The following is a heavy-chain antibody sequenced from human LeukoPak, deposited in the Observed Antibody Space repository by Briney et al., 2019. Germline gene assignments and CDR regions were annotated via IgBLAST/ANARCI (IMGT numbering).Heavy chain of an antibody. CDR3: ARAHSIASYYYGVDV. J-gene: IGHJ6*02. CDR2: IYHSGST. V-gene: IGHV4-4*02. Sequence: SGTLSLTCAVSGGSISSSNWWSWVRQPPGKGLEWIGEIYHSGSTNYNPSLKSRVTVSVDTSENQFSLKLSSVTAADTAVYYCARAHSIASYYYGVDVWGQGTTVTVSS. CDR1: GGSISSSNW. D-gene: IGHD2/OR15-2a*01.